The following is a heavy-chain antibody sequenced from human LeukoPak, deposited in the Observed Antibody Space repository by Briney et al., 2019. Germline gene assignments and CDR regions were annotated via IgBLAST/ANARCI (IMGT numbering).Heavy chain of an antibody. CDR2: ISGSGGST. J-gene: IGHJ6*02. V-gene: IGHV3-23*01. CDR3: ARHVLRFLEWIENYYYYGMDV. CDR1: GFTFSSYA. D-gene: IGHD3-3*01. Sequence: GGSLRLSCAASGFTFSSYAMSWVRQAPGKGLEWVSAISGSGGSTYYADSVKGRFTISRDNSKNTLYLQMNSLRAEDTAVYYCARHVLRFLEWIENYYYYGMDVWGQGTTVTVSS.